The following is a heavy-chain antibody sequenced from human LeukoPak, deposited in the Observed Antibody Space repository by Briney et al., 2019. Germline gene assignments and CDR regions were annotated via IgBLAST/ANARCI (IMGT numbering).Heavy chain of an antibody. D-gene: IGHD5-18*01. CDR3: ARSLWLNDVL. J-gene: IGHJ4*02. V-gene: IGHV3-11*06. CDR2: ISSSSSYT. Sequence: GGSLRLSCAASGFTFSDYYMSWIRQAPGKGLEWVSYISSSSSYTNYADPVKGRFTISRDNAKNSLYLQMNSLRAEDTAVYYCARSLWLNDVLWGQGTLVTVSS. CDR1: GFTFSDYY.